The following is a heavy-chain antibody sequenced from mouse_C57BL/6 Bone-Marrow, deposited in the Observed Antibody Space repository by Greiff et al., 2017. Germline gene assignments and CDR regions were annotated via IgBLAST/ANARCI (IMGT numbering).Heavy chain of an antibody. CDR1: GFTFSSYG. J-gene: IGHJ3*01. Sequence: EVKLVESGGDLVKPGGSLKLSCAASGFTFSSYGMSWVRQTPDKRLEWVATISSGGSYTYYPDSVKGRFTISRDNAKNTLYLQMSSLKSEDTAMYYCARQINMFAYGGQGTLVTVSA. CDR3: ARQINMFAY. CDR2: ISSGGSYT. V-gene: IGHV5-6*02.